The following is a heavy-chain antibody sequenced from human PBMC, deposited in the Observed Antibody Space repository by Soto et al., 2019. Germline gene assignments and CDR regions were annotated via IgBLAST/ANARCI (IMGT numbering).Heavy chain of an antibody. CDR3: ARFGYSYGYYFDY. J-gene: IGHJ4*02. V-gene: IGHV5-51*01. D-gene: IGHD5-18*01. CDR1: GYSFTSYW. Sequence: GESLKISCKGSGYSFTSYWVGWVRQMPGKGLEWMGIIYPGDSDTRYSPSFQGQVTISADKSISTAYLQWSSLKASGTAMYYCARFGYSYGYYFDYWGQGTLVTVSS. CDR2: IYPGDSDT.